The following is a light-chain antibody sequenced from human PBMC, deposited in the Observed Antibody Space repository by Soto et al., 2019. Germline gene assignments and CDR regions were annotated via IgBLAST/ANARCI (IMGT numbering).Light chain of an antibody. CDR1: NIGSKN. CDR3: QVWDNSSDHNYV. J-gene: IGLJ1*01. CDR2: DDS. V-gene: IGLV3-21*02. Sequence: SYELTQPPSVSVAPGQTARITCGGNNIGSKNVHWYQQKPGQAPVLVVYDDSDRPSGIPERFSGSNSGNTATLTISRVEAGDEADYYCQVWDNSSDHNYVFGTGTKVTVL.